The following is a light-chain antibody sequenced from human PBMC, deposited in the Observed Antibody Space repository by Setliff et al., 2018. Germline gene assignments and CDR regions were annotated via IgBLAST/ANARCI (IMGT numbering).Light chain of an antibody. V-gene: IGLV2-14*03. CDR2: DVS. Sequence: QSALAQPASVSGSPGQSISISCTGTSSDVGGYNYVSWYQQHPGKAPKLLISDVSHRLSGVSNRFSGSKSGNTASLTISGLQAEDEADYYCSSYTSISTLVVFGGGTKVTVL. CDR1: SSDVGGYNY. J-gene: IGLJ2*01. CDR3: SSYTSISTLVV.